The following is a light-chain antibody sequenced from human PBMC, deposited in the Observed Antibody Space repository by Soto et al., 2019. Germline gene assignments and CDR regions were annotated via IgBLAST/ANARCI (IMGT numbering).Light chain of an antibody. J-gene: IGLJ1*01. CDR2: EVS. CDR1: SSDVGGYNC. CDR3: SSYTSSRAYV. V-gene: IGLV2-14*01. Sequence: QSVLTQPASVSGSPGQSITISCTGTSSDVGGYNCVSWYQQQSGKAPKLMIHEVSNRPSGVSNRFSGSKSGNTASLTISGLQAEDEADYYCSSYTSSRAYVFGIGTKVTVL.